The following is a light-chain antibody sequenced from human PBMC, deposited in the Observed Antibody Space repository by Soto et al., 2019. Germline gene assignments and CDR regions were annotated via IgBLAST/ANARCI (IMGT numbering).Light chain of an antibody. CDR2: EVS. J-gene: IGLJ2*01. Sequence: QSALTQPASVSGSPGQSITISWTGTSSDVGGYNYVSWYQQHPGKAPNLMIYEVSNRPSGVSNRFSGSKSGNTASLTISGLQAEDEADYYCSSYTSSSLPVFGGGTKLTVL. CDR3: SSYTSSSLPV. CDR1: SSDVGGYNY. V-gene: IGLV2-14*01.